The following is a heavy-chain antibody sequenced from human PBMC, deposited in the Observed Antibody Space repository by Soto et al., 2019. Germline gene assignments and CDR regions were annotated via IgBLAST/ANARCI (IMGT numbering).Heavy chain of an antibody. D-gene: IGHD5-18*01. J-gene: IGHJ4*02. V-gene: IGHV4-39*07. CDR3: ARDELPYSYGSLPFF. CDR2: IYYSGST. Sequence: PSETLSLTCTVSGGSISSSSYYWGWIRQPPGKGLEWIGSIYYSGSTNYNPSLKSRVTISVDKSKDQFSLKLSSVTAADTAVYYCARDELPYSYGSLPFFWGQGTLVTVSS. CDR1: GGSISSSSYY.